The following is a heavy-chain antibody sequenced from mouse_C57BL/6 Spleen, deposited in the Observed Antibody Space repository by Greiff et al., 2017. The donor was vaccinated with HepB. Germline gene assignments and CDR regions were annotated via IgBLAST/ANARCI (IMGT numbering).Heavy chain of an antibody. V-gene: IGHV14-1*01. Sequence: VQLKQSGAELVRPGASVKLSCTASGFNIKDYYMHWVKQRPEQGLEWIGRIDPADGNTEYAPKFQGKATMTADTSSNTAYLQLSSLTSEDTAFYYCTTSYCSKGDYWGQGTTLTVSS. J-gene: IGHJ2*01. CDR2: IDPADGNT. CDR3: TTSYCSKGDY. D-gene: IGHD2-5*01. CDR1: GFNIKDYY.